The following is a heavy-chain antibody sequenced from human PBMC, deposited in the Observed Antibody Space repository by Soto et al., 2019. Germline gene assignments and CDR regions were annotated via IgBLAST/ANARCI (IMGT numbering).Heavy chain of an antibody. Sequence: VQLVESGGDLVQPGGSLRLSCAASGFSVNSKYMSWVRQAPGKGLEWVSLIQSGGSTYYAGSVKGRFTISRDFSENTLFLPMNSLRVEDTAVYYCTRDDVPCNGVRCYGGPMDVWGKGTTVTVSA. V-gene: IGHV3-66*01. CDR1: GFSVNSKY. CDR3: TRDDVPCNGVRCYGGPMDV. CDR2: IQSGGST. J-gene: IGHJ6*04. D-gene: IGHD2-15*01.